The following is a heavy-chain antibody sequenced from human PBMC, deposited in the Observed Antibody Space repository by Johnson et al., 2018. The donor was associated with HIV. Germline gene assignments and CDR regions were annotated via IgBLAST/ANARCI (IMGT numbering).Heavy chain of an antibody. J-gene: IGHJ3*02. V-gene: IGHV3-20*04. D-gene: IGHD5-24*01. CDR1: GLPFVDYG. CDR2: INWIGGSP. Sequence: VQLVESGGGVVRPGGSLRLSCAASGLPFVDYGMSWVRQVPGKGLEWVSGINWIGGSPGLEASVRGRFTISRDNAKNSLYLQMNSLRAEDTAFYYCARFGRGGSHAFDIWGQGTMVTVSS. CDR3: ARFGRGGSHAFDI.